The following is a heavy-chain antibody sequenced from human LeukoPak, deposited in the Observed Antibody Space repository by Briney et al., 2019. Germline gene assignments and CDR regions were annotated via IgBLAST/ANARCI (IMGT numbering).Heavy chain of an antibody. D-gene: IGHD1-26*01. Sequence: GASVKVSCKASGYAFKKYAISWVRQAPGQGLEWLGWASTYNGDTNYAQNFKGRVTMTTDASTSTAYMELRSLRSDDTAVYYCARDLGTPIVGAQLPFDYWGQGTLVTVSS. CDR3: ARDLGTPIVGAQLPFDY. CDR1: GYAFKKYA. V-gene: IGHV1-18*01. CDR2: ASTYNGDT. J-gene: IGHJ4*02.